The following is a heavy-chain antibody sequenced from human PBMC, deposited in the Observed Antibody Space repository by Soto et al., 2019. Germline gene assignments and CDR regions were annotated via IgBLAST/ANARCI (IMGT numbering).Heavy chain of an antibody. V-gene: IGHV3-23*01. D-gene: IGHD3-22*01. CDR2: LSGSGVST. CDR1: GFPFSNYA. Sequence: PGGSLRLSCVASGFPFSNYAMTWVRQAPGKGLEWVSALSGSGVSTYYADSVMGRFTISRDNSKNTLYLQMNSLRAEDTAVYYCARVTGYSSGYPSYWYFDLWGRGTLVTVSS. J-gene: IGHJ2*01. CDR3: ARVTGYSSGYPSYWYFDL.